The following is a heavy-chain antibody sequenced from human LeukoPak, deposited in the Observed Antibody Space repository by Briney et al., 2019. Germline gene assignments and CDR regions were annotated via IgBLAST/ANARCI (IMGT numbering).Heavy chain of an antibody. CDR3: ARALAMGAFDI. CDR1: GFTFSSYD. V-gene: IGHV3-13*01. CDR2: IGTAGDT. D-gene: IGHD1-26*01. Sequence: PGGSLRLSCAASGFTFSSYDMHWVRQATGKGLEWVSAIGTAGDTYYPGSVKRRFTISRENAKNSFYLQMNSLRAGDTAVYYCARALAMGAFDIWGQGTMVTVSS. J-gene: IGHJ3*02.